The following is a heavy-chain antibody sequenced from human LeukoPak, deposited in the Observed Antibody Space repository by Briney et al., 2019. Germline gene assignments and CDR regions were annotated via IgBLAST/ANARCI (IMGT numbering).Heavy chain of an antibody. CDR2: IWNEGTNK. CDR3: AKDRVRPAPNPYNAFEI. V-gene: IGHV3-30*02. Sequence: PGGSLRLSCAASGFTFSSSGMHWVRQAPGKGLEWVAFIWNEGTNKDYADSVQGRFTISRDNSKNTLYLQMNSLRAEDTAVYYCAKDRVRPAPNPYNAFEISGQGTMFTVSS. D-gene: IGHD1-1*01. J-gene: IGHJ3*02. CDR1: GFTFSSSG.